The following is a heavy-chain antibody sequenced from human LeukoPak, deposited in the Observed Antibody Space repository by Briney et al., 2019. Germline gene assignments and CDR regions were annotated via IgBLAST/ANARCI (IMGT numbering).Heavy chain of an antibody. V-gene: IGHV3-21*01. J-gene: IGHJ4*02. CDR1: GFTLSSYS. D-gene: IGHD3-22*01. Sequence: TGGSLRLSCAASGFTLSSYSMNWVRQAPGKGLEWVSSISSSSSYIHSADSVRGRFTISRDNAKNSLHLQMNSLRAEDTAVYYCARDLYDSGAYSSPIDYWGQGTLVTVSS. CDR3: ARDLYDSGAYSSPIDY. CDR2: ISSSSSYI.